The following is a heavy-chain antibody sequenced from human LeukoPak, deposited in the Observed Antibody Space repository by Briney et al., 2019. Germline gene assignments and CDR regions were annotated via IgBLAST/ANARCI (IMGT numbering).Heavy chain of an antibody. CDR2: INPSGGST. CDR1: GYTFTSYY. Sequence: ASVKVSCKASGYTFTSYYMHWVRQAPGQGLEWMGIINPSGGSTSYAQKFQGRVTMARDTSTSTVYMELCSLRSEDTAVYYCARGSTSYDSSGYTWNDWGQGTLVTVSS. D-gene: IGHD3-22*01. J-gene: IGHJ4*02. V-gene: IGHV1-46*01. CDR3: ARGSTSYDSSGYTWND.